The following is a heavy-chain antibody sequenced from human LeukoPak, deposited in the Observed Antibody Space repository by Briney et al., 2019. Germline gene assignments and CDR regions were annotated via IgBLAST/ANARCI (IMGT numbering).Heavy chain of an antibody. D-gene: IGHD2-2*01. J-gene: IGHJ3*02. V-gene: IGHV3-23*01. CDR2: ISGSGAST. CDR1: GFSFSAYA. Sequence: PGGSLRLSCAASGFSFSAYAMSWVRQAPGKGLEWDSVISGSGASTYYADSVKGRFTISRDNSKNTLYLQTNSLRAEDTAVYYCAKDIVIIPAASYAFDIWGQGTMVIVSS. CDR3: AKDIVIIPAASYAFDI.